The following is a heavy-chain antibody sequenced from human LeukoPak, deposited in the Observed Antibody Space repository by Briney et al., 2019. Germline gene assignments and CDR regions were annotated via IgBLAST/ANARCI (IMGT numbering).Heavy chain of an antibody. CDR2: ISSSSGTI. CDR3: ATDPATGTTATSLLAP. D-gene: IGHD1-1*01. V-gene: IGHV3-48*01. J-gene: IGHJ5*02. CDR1: GFPFSDYS. Sequence: PGGSLRLSCAASGFPFSDYSMNWVRQAPGKGLEWISYISSSSGTIFYADSVKGRFTISRDKAKNSLYLQMNSLRAEDTAVYYCATDPATGTTATSLLAPWGQGTLVTVSS.